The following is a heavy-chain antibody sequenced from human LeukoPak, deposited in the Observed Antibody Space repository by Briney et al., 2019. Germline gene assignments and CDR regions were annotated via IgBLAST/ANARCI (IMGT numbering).Heavy chain of an antibody. CDR3: ARDPGYCSGGSCYWFDP. V-gene: IGHV4-61*08. CDR2: IYYSGST. CDR1: GGSISSGGYY. D-gene: IGHD2-15*01. Sequence: SETLSLTCTVSGGSISSGGYYWSWIRQPPGKGLEWIGYIYYSGSTNYNPSLKSRVTISVDTSKNQFSLKLSSVTAADTAVYYCARDPGYCSGGSCYWFDPWGQGTLVTVSS. J-gene: IGHJ5*02.